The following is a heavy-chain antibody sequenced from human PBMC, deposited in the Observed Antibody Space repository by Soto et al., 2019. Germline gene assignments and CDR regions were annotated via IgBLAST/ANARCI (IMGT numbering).Heavy chain of an antibody. Sequence: NPSETLSLTCTVSGGSISSGDYYWSWIRQPPGKGLEWIGYIYYSGSTYYNPSLKSRVTISVDTSKNQFSLKLSSVTAADTAVYYCARDSRIEFANNYGDPLNLYYYGMDVWGQGTTVTVSS. CDR1: GGSISSGDYY. CDR3: ARDSRIEFANNYGDPLNLYYYGMDV. D-gene: IGHD4-17*01. CDR2: IYYSGST. J-gene: IGHJ6*02. V-gene: IGHV4-30-4*01.